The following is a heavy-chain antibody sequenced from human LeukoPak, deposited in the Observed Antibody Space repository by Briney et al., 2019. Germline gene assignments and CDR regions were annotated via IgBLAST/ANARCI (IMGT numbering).Heavy chain of an antibody. V-gene: IGHV1-2*02. CDR1: GYTFTGYY. CDR3: ARDAQWDYYYYYGMDV. CDR2: INPNSGGT. J-gene: IGHJ6*02. Sequence: GASVKVSCKASGYTFTGYYMQWVRQAPGQGLEWMGWINPNSGGTNYAQKFQGRVTMTRDTSISTAHLELSRLRSDDTAVYYCARDAQWDYYYYYGMDVWGQGTTVTVSS. D-gene: IGHD2-8*01.